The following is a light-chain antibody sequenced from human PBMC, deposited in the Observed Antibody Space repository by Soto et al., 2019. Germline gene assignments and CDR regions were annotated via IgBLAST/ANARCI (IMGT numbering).Light chain of an antibody. CDR2: GAS. CDR3: QQYGSSPLFT. Sequence: EIVLTQSPGTLSLSPGERATLSCRASQSVSSSYLAWYQQKPGQAPRLLIYGASGRATGIPDRFSGSGSGTSFTLTISTLEPEDFAVYYCQQYGSSPLFTFGPGTNVDI. J-gene: IGKJ3*01. CDR1: QSVSSSY. V-gene: IGKV3-20*01.